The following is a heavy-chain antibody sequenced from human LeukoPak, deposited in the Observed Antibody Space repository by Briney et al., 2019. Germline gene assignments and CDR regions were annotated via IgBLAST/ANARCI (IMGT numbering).Heavy chain of an antibody. CDR3: ARGITFGGVIVEKYYFDY. V-gene: IGHV4-34*01. Sequence: SETLSLTCAVYGGSFSGYYWSWIRQPPGKGLEWIGEINHSGSTNYNPSLKSRVTISVDTSKNQFSLKLSSVTAADAPVYYCARGITFGGVIVEKYYFDYWGQGTLVTVSS. CDR1: GGSFSGYY. CDR2: INHSGST. D-gene: IGHD3-16*02. J-gene: IGHJ4*02.